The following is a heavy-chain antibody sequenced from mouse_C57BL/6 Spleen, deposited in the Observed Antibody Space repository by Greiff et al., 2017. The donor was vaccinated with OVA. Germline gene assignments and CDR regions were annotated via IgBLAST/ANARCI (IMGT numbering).Heavy chain of an antibody. CDR2: LDPEDGDT. Sequence: VQLKQSGAELVRPGASVKLSCTASGFNIKDYYMHWVKQRPEQGLEWIGRLDPEDGDTEYAPKFQGQATMTADTTSNTAYLQLSSLTSEDTAVYYCKITTVVATDWYFGVWGTGTTVTVSS. D-gene: IGHD1-1*01. J-gene: IGHJ1*03. CDR1: GFNIKDYY. V-gene: IGHV14-1*01. CDR3: KITTVVATDWYFGV.